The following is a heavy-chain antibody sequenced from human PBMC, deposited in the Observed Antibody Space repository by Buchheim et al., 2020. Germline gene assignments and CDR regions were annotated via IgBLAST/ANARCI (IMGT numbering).Heavy chain of an antibody. CDR3: TTEPTWNYFDY. CDR2: IKSKTDGGTT. Sequence: EVQLVESGGGLVKPGGSLRLSCAASGFTFSNAWMSWVRQAPGKGLEWVGRIKSKTDGGTTDYAAPVKGRFTIPGDDSKKTLYLQMNSLKAEDTAVYFCTTEPTWNYFDYWGQGTL. CDR1: GFTFSNAW. J-gene: IGHJ4*02. D-gene: IGHD5-12*01. V-gene: IGHV3-15*01.